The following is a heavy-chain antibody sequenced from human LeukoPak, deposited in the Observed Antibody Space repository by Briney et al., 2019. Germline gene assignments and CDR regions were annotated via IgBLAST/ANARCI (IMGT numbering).Heavy chain of an antibody. CDR3: ARHDSFIPY. Sequence: PGGSLRLSCAGPGFTFSRYAMSWVRQAPGKGLEWVSGISDSGGSTYYADSVKGRCTISRDNSKNTVSLQMNNLRAEDTAVYFCARHDSFIPYWGQGTLVTVTS. J-gene: IGHJ4*02. CDR1: GFTFSRYA. V-gene: IGHV3-23*01. CDR2: ISDSGGST. D-gene: IGHD3-16*02.